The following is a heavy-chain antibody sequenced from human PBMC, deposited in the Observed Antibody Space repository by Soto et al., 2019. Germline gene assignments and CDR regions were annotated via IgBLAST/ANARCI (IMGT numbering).Heavy chain of an antibody. D-gene: IGHD5-12*01. CDR1: GYPISSGYY. Sequence: SETLSLTCAVSGYPISSGYYWGWIRQPPGKGLEWIGIIHHSGSTYYNPSLRSRITISVDTSKNQFSLKMPSVTAADTAVYYCARSSGYAPRGYWGQG. J-gene: IGHJ4*02. CDR2: IHHSGST. CDR3: ARSSGYAPRGY. V-gene: IGHV4-38-2*01.